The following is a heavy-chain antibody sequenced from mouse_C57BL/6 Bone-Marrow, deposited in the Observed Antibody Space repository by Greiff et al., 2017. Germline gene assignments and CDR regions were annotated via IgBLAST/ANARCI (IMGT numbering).Heavy chain of an antibody. Sequence: EVKLMESGGDLVKPGGSLKLSCAASGFTFSSYGMSWVRQTPDKRLEWVATISSGGSYTYYPDSVKGRFTISRDHAKNTLYLQMSSLKSEDTAMYYCARHGSDGYFPWGQGTLVTVSA. CDR1: GFTFSSYG. CDR2: ISSGGSYT. D-gene: IGHD2-3*01. V-gene: IGHV5-6*01. J-gene: IGHJ3*01. CDR3: ARHGSDGYFP.